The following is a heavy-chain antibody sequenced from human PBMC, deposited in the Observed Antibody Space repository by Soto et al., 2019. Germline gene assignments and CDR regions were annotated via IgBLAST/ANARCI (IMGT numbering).Heavy chain of an antibody. V-gene: IGHV3-30-3*01. D-gene: IGHD3-3*01. CDR1: GFTFSSYA. CDR2: ISYDGSNK. Sequence: QVQLVESGGGVVQPGRSLRLSCAASGFTFSSYAMHWVRQAPGKGLEWVAVISYDGSNKYYADSVKGRFTISRDNSKNTLYLQMNSLRAEDTAVYYCARDSITIFGVVPNFDYWGQGTLVTVSS. J-gene: IGHJ4*02. CDR3: ARDSITIFGVVPNFDY.